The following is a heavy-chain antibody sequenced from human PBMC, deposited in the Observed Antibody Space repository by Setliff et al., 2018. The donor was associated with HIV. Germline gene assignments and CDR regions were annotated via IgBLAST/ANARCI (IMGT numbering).Heavy chain of an antibody. J-gene: IGHJ4*02. Sequence: GASVKVSCKASGGTFSSYAISWVRQAPGQGLEWMGWISPATDKTNYAQKLQGRLTMTTDTSTSTAYMDLRSLRSDDTAVYYCARRLENYYDSSGYPDYWGQGTLVTVSS. D-gene: IGHD3-22*01. CDR3: ARRLENYYDSSGYPDY. CDR2: ISPATDKT. V-gene: IGHV1-18*01. CDR1: GGTFSSYA.